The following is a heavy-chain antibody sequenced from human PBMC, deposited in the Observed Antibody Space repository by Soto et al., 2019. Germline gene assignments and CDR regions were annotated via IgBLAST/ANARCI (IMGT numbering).Heavy chain of an antibody. CDR2: LSYGGTT. Sequence: SETLSLTCAVSGGSVSSSSFHWAWIRQPPGKGLEWIGSLSYGGTTSYNPSLKSRVTISVDTSKNQFSLKLNSVTATDTAVYYCAASYGDLVEFDFWGQGTLVTVSS. CDR3: AASYGDLVEFDF. CDR1: GGSVSSSSFH. V-gene: IGHV4-39*01. J-gene: IGHJ4*02. D-gene: IGHD4-17*01.